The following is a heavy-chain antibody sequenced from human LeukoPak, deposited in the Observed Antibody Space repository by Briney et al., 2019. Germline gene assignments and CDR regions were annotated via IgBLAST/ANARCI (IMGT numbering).Heavy chain of an antibody. D-gene: IGHD3-16*01. CDR2: INSDGSST. V-gene: IGHV3-74*01. CDR1: GFTFSSYW. CDR3: ARGGIWGSDGAFDI. Sequence: GGSLRLSCAASGFTFSSYWMYWVRQAPGKGLVWFSRINSDGSSTSYADSVKGRFTISRDNAKNTLYLQMNSLRAEDTAVYYCARGGIWGSDGAFDIWGQGTMVTVSS. J-gene: IGHJ3*02.